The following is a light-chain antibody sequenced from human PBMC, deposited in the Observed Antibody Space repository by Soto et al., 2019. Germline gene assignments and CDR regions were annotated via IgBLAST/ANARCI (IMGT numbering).Light chain of an antibody. V-gene: IGKV3-15*01. CDR3: QQYGYLGT. J-gene: IGKJ1*01. CDR2: DTS. Sequence: EIFMTQSPATLSVPPAERATLSCRASQSVSRKLAWYQHKPGQAPRLLIYDTSTRAADIPARLSGSGSGTDFTLTISRLEPEDFAVYYCQQYGYLGTFGQGTKVDIK. CDR1: QSVSRK.